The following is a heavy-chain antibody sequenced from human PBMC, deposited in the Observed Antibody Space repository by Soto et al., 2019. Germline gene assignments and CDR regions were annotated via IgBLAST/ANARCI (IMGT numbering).Heavy chain of an antibody. CDR2: ISYDGIDE. V-gene: IGHV3-30*03. CDR3: XXXXXXXXTVAXDVS. J-gene: IGHJ4*02. D-gene: IGHD4-4*01. Sequence: QVQLVESGGGVVQPGTSLKLSCATSGFIFTSFGMHWLRQAPGKGLEWVAVISYDGIDENYADSVQGRFAISRDKSKXXXXXXXXXXXXXXXXXXXXXXXXXXXXTVAXDVSWAQGTLVTVSS. CDR1: GFIFTSFG.